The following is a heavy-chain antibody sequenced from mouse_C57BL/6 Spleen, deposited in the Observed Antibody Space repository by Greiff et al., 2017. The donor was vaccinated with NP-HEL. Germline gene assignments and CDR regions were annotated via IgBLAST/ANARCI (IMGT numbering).Heavy chain of an antibody. CDR1: GFTFSDYG. CDR2: ISSGSSTI. Sequence: EVQRVESGGGLVKPGGSLKLSCAASGFTFSDYGMHWVRQAPEKGLEWVAYISSGSSTIYYEDTVQGRFTISRDNAKNTLFLQMTSLRSEDTTMYSCARRPITTVVRNYAIDYWGQGTSVTVSS. J-gene: IGHJ4*01. V-gene: IGHV5-17*01. D-gene: IGHD1-1*01. CDR3: ARRPITTVVRNYAIDY.